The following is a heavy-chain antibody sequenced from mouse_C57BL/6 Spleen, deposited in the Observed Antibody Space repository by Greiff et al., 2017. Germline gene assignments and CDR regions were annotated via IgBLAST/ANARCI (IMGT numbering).Heavy chain of an antibody. Sequence: EVKVEESGGGLVKPGGSLKLSCAASGFTFSDYGMHWVRQAPEKGLEWVAYISSGSSTIYYADTVKGRFTISRDNAKNTLFLQMTSLRSEDTAMYYCARSVYYGSSGFDYWGQGTTLTVSS. V-gene: IGHV5-17*01. CDR2: ISSGSSTI. CDR3: ARSVYYGSSGFDY. J-gene: IGHJ2*01. D-gene: IGHD1-1*01. CDR1: GFTFSDYG.